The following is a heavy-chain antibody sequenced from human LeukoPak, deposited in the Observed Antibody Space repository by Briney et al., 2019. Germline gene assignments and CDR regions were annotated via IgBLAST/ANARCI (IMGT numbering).Heavy chain of an antibody. CDR3: AREASLYCSGNDCYWAFDR. Sequence: GGSLRLSCAASGFSFSNYWMSLVRQAPGKGLEWVANIKQDESKTYYIDSVKGRFTISRDNARNSLYLQINSLTAEDTAVYYCAREASLYCSGNDCYWAFDRWGQGTLVTVSS. D-gene: IGHD2-2*01. V-gene: IGHV3-7*01. CDR2: IKQDESKT. CDR1: GFSFSNYW. J-gene: IGHJ5*02.